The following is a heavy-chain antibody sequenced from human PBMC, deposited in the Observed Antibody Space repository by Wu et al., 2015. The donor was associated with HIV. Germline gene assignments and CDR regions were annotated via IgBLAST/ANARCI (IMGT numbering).Heavy chain of an antibody. Sequence: QVQLVQSGAEVKKPGASVKVSCKASGYTFTSYYMHWVRQAPGQGLEWMGIINPSGGSTSYAQKFQGRVTMTRDTSTSTVYMELSSLRSEDTAVYYCARDAVSSSTHPYNWFDPWGQGTLVTVSS. CDR1: GYTFTSYY. J-gene: IGHJ5*02. V-gene: IGHV1-46*01. D-gene: IGHD6-6*01. CDR3: ARDAVSSSTHPYNWFDP. CDR2: INPSGGST.